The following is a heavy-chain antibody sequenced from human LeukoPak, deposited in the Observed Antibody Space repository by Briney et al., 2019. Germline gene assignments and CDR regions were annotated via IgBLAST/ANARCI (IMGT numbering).Heavy chain of an antibody. J-gene: IGHJ3*02. V-gene: IGHV3-74*01. Sequence: PGGSLRLSCAASGFTLSNYWMHWVRQAPGKGLVWVSRISSDGSSTIYADSVKGRFTISRDNAKNTLYLQMNSLRAEDTAVYYCVKDREQWLTNAFDIWGQGTMVTVSS. D-gene: IGHD6-19*01. CDR1: GFTLSNYW. CDR2: ISSDGSST. CDR3: VKDREQWLTNAFDI.